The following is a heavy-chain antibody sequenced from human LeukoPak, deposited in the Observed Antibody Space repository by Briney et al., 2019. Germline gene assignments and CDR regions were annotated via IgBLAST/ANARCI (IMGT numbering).Heavy chain of an antibody. D-gene: IGHD2-8*01. J-gene: IGHJ4*02. V-gene: IGHV4-38-2*01. Sequence: PSETLTLTCAVSGYSISSGYYWGCIRQPPGKGLEWIGSIYHSGSTYYNPSLKSRVTISVDTSKNQFSLKLSSVTAADTAVYYCARLNEGYWGQGTLVTVSS. CDR1: GYSISSGYY. CDR3: ARLNEGY. CDR2: IYHSGST.